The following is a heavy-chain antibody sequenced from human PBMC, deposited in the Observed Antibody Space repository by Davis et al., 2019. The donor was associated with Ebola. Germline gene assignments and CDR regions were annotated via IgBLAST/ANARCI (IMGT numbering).Heavy chain of an antibody. CDR3: ARETGVGY. Sequence: GESLKISCAASGFTFSSYSMNWVRQAPGKGLEWVSSISSSSSYIYYADSVKGRFTISRDNAKNSLHLQMNSLRAEDTAVYYCARETGVGYWGQGTLVTVSS. V-gene: IGHV3-21*01. D-gene: IGHD1-26*01. J-gene: IGHJ4*02. CDR2: ISSSSSYI. CDR1: GFTFSSYS.